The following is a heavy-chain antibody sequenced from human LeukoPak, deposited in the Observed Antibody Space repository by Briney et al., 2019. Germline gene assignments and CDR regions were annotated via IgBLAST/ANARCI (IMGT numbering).Heavy chain of an antibody. Sequence: PGGSLRHSCAASGFTLSDYYMTWLRQAPGKGLEWVSYVGNGGSDIMLYRDSVKGRFTVFRDYAKNSLYLQMNSLRAEDTAVYYCARDRSNKGHDCWGQGTLVTVSS. CDR2: VGNGGSDIM. CDR1: GFTLSDYY. J-gene: IGHJ4*02. V-gene: IGHV3-11*01. CDR3: ARDRSNKGHDC.